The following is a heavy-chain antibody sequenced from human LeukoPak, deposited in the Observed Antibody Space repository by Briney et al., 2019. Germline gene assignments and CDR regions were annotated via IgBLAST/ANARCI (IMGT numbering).Heavy chain of an antibody. V-gene: IGHV3-30*18. J-gene: IGHJ6*02. Sequence: GGSLRLSCAASGFTFSSHGMHWVRQAPGKGLDWVAVISYDGNNKYYADSVKGRFTISRDNANNTLYLQMNSLRPEDTALYHCAKDKDFWSGYYRGLPYFYGLDVWGQGTTVIVSS. D-gene: IGHD3-3*01. CDR3: AKDKDFWSGYYRGLPYFYGLDV. CDR2: ISYDGNNK. CDR1: GFTFSSHG.